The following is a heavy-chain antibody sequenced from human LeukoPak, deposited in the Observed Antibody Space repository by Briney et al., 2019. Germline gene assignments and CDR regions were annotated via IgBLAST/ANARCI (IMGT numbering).Heavy chain of an antibody. J-gene: IGHJ6*03. CDR2: IRNEGSNK. Sequence: GGSLRLSCAAYGFTFSSYGMQWVRQAEGKGMGWGAFIRNEGSNKYYADSVEGGINIARDNSKNTLYLQMNSLIAEDTAVYYCAADYYYMDVWGKGTTVTVSS. V-gene: IGHV3-30*02. CDR1: GFTFSSYG. CDR3: AADYYYMDV.